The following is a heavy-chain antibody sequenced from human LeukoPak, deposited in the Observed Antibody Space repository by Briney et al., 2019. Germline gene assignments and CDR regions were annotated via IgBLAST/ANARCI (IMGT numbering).Heavy chain of an antibody. V-gene: IGHV3-7*01. CDR3: AKKMAESGWFYRYFDL. CDR2: IKQDGSEK. J-gene: IGHJ2*01. D-gene: IGHD6-19*01. CDR1: GFTFSSYW. Sequence: GGSLRLSCAASGFTFSSYWMSWVRQAPGKGLEWVANIKQDGSEKYYVDSVKGRFTISRDNAKNSLYLQMNSLRAEDTAVYYCAKKMAESGWFYRYFDLWGRGTLVTVSS.